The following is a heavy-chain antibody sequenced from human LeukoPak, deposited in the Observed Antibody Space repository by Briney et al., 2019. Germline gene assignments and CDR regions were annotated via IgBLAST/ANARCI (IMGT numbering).Heavy chain of an antibody. D-gene: IGHD6-13*01. Sequence: SETLSLTCTVSGGSISSGSYYWSWIRQPPGKGLEWIGYIYYSGSTNYNPSLKSRVTISVDTSKNQFSLKLSSVTAADTAVYYCARDLNQRGSSWRVRSSGAFDIWGQGTMVTVSS. CDR2: IYYSGST. J-gene: IGHJ3*02. CDR3: ARDLNQRGSSWRVRSSGAFDI. V-gene: IGHV4-61*01. CDR1: GGSISSGSYY.